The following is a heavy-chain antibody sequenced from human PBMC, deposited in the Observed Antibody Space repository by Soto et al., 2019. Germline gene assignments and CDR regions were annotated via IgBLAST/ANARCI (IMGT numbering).Heavy chain of an antibody. CDR2: IIPIRGIA. CDR3: ARDSLGYCSGGSCPPEDY. CDR1: GGTFSSYT. D-gene: IGHD2-15*01. Sequence: QVQLVQSGAEVKKPGSSVKVSCKASGGTFSSYTISWVRQAPGQGLEWMGRIIPIRGIANYAQKFQGRVTITADKSTSTAYMELSSLRSEDTAVYYCARDSLGYCSGGSCPPEDYWGQGTLVTVSS. J-gene: IGHJ4*02. V-gene: IGHV1-69*08.